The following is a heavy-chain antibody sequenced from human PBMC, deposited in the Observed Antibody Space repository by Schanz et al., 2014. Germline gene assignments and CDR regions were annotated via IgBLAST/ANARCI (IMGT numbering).Heavy chain of an antibody. CDR1: GFTFSSYA. D-gene: IGHD2-2*01. CDR3: ASSRTRYCSSTSCVPGAFDF. J-gene: IGHJ3*01. V-gene: IGHV3-23*01. CDR2: ISGSGVTI. Sequence: EVQLLESGGGLVQPGGSLRLSCAGSGFTFSSYAMSWVRQTPGKGLEWVSVISGSGVTIYYVDSVRGRFTISRDNAKNSLYLQMNSLRVDDTAVYYCASSRTRYCSSTSCVPGAFDFWGQGTLVTVSS.